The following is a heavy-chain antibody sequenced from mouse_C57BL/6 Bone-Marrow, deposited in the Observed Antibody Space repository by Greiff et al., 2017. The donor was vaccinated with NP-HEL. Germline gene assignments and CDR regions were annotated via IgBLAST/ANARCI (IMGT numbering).Heavy chain of an antibody. Sequence: VQLQQPGAELVKPGASVKLSCKASGYTFTSYWMHWVKQRPGQGLEWIGMIHPNSGSTNYNETFKSKATLTVDKSSSTAYMQLSSLTSEDSAVYYCARGGYYWYFDVWGTGTTVTVSS. V-gene: IGHV1-64*01. CDR3: ARGGYYWYFDV. CDR1: GYTFTSYW. D-gene: IGHD2-2*01. J-gene: IGHJ1*03. CDR2: IHPNSGST.